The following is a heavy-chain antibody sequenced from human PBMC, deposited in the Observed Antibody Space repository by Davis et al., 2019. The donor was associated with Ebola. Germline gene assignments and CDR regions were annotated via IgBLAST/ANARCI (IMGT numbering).Heavy chain of an antibody. CDR3: ARTGWFGELVGYYYGMDA. Sequence: SETLSLTCTVSAGSISTSTYYWAWTPKSPAKGPACIGYLYYSGSTNYNPSLKSQVTISVDTSKNQFSLKLSSVTAADTAVYYCARTGWFGELVGYYYGMDAWGQGTTVTVSS. D-gene: IGHD3-10*01. CDR2: LYYSGST. J-gene: IGHJ6*02. V-gene: IGHV4-61*05. CDR1: AGSISTSTYY.